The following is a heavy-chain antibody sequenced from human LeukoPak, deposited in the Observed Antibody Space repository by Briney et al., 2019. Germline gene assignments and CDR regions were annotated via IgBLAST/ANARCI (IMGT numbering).Heavy chain of an antibody. D-gene: IGHD5-18*01. CDR1: RGSMSSLY. CDR3: ARGRGYSYGFPLDY. V-gene: IGHV4-59*11. J-gene: IGHJ4*02. Sequence: PSETLSLPCTVSRGSMSSLYWSWLRQPPGKGLEWIGNIYYTGSTNYNPSLKSRVTISVDTSKNQCSLKLGSVTAADTAVYYCARGRGYSYGFPLDYWGQGSLVTVSS. CDR2: IYYTGST.